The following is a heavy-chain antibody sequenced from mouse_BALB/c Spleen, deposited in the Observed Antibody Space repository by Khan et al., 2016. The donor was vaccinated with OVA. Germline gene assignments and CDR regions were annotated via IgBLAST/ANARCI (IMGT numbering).Heavy chain of an antibody. Sequence: VQLQQSGPELVKPGASVRISCKTSGYTFTEYTMHWVKQSHGKSLEWLGGFNPNNGGTSYNQKFKGKATLTVDKSSSTAYMELRSLTSEDSAVYYCTGRDYYAYYWCYDVWGEGTTVTVSS. J-gene: IGHJ1*01. CDR2: FNPNNGGT. V-gene: IGHV1-18*01. CDR3: TGRDYYAYYWCYDV. D-gene: IGHD1-2*01. CDR1: GYTFTEYT.